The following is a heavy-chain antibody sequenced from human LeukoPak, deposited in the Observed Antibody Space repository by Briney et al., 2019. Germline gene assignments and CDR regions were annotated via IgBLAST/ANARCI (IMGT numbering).Heavy chain of an antibody. CDR3: ARIGSRDGYTVDY. J-gene: IGHJ4*02. CDR1: GFTFSNYS. Sequence: GGSLRLSCAASGFTFSNYSMSWVRQAPAKGLEWVANIKQDGTGYYVDSVKGRFTISRDNAKNSLYLQMNSLRVEDTAVYYCARIGSRDGYTVDYWGQGTLVTVSS. V-gene: IGHV3-7*01. D-gene: IGHD5-24*01. CDR2: IKQDGTG.